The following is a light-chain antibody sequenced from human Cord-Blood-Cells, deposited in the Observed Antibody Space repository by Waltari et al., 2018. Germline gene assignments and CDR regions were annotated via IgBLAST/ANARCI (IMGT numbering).Light chain of an antibody. Sequence: QSALTQPASVSASPRQSTTLSCTGTSSAVRGSTYFSWYQQHPGKAPKLMIYDVSNRPSGVSNRFSGSKSGNTASLTISGLQAEDEADYYCSSYTSSSTWVFGGGTKLTVL. CDR1: SSAVRGSTY. CDR2: DVS. V-gene: IGLV2-14*01. CDR3: SSYTSSSTWV. J-gene: IGLJ3*02.